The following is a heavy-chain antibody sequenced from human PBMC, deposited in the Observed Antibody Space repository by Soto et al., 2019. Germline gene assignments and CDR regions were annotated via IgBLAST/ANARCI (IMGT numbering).Heavy chain of an antibody. D-gene: IGHD6-6*01. J-gene: IGHJ4*02. CDR3: ARDSRIHC. V-gene: IGHV4-31*03. CDR2: IYFSGST. Sequence: SETLSLTCTVSGGSISSGGYYWNWIRQHPGKGLEWIGYIYFSGSTYYNPSLKSRVTISVDTSKNKFSLRLRSVTAADTAVYFCARDSRIHCWGQGTLVTVSS. CDR1: GGSISSGGYY.